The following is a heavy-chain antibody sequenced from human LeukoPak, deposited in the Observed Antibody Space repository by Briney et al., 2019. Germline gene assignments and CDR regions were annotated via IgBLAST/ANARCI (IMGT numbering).Heavy chain of an antibody. CDR2: IYYSGST. Sequence: PSETLSLTCTVSGGSISSSSYYWGWIRQSPGKGLEWIGSIYYSGSTDYNPSPKSRVTISVDTSKNQFSLKLTSVTAADTAVYYCARETRSSSWSIKYYFDCWGQGTLVTVSS. CDR1: GGSISSSSYY. D-gene: IGHD6-13*01. J-gene: IGHJ4*02. V-gene: IGHV4-39*07. CDR3: ARETRSSSWSIKYYFDC.